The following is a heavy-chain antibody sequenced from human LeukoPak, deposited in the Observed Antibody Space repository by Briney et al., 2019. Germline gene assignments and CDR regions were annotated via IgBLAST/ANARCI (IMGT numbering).Heavy chain of an antibody. Sequence: PGGSLRLSCAASGFTFSSYAMSWVRQAPGKGLEWVSAISGSGGSTYYADSVKGRFTISRDNSKNTLYLQMNSLRAEDTAVYYCAKGSSGYPSRYYFDYWGQGTLVTASS. J-gene: IGHJ4*02. V-gene: IGHV3-23*01. CDR1: GFTFSSYA. CDR3: AKGSSGYPSRYYFDY. D-gene: IGHD3-22*01. CDR2: ISGSGGST.